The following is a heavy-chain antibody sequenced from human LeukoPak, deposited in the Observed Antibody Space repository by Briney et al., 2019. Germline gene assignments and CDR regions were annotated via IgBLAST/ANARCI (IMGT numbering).Heavy chain of an antibody. Sequence: ASVKVSCKASGYTFTGYYMYWVRQAPGQGLEWMGWINPNSGGTNYAQKFQGRVTMTRDTSTSTVYMEVSSLRSEDTAVYYCARLADYDSSGYLSYWGQGTLVTVSS. CDR2: INPNSGGT. J-gene: IGHJ4*02. D-gene: IGHD3-22*01. V-gene: IGHV1-2*02. CDR1: GYTFTGYY. CDR3: ARLADYDSSGYLSY.